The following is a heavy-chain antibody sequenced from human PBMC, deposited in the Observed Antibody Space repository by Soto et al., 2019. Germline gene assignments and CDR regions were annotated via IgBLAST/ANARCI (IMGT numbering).Heavy chain of an antibody. V-gene: IGHV6-1*01. CDR2: TYYRSKWYN. J-gene: IGHJ3*02. D-gene: IGHD6-13*01. Sequence: SETLSLTCAISGDSVSSNSAAWNWIRQSPSRGLEWLGRTYYRSKWYNDYAVSVKSRITVNPDTSKNQFSLQLNSVTPEDTAVYYCARDLQGGAAAGPDAYDIWGQGTMVTVSS. CDR1: GDSVSSNSAA. CDR3: ARDLQGGAAAGPDAYDI.